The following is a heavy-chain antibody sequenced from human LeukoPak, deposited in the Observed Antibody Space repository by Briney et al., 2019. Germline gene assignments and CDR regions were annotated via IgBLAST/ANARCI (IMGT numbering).Heavy chain of an antibody. CDR1: GFTFDDYA. CDR3: AKAKDPRNSGYQAFDI. D-gene: IGHD3-22*01. Sequence: TGGSLRLSCAASGFTFDDYAMHWVRQAPGKGLEWVSGISWNSGSIGYADSVKGRFTISRDNAKNSLYLQMNSLRAEDTALYYCAKAKDPRNSGYQAFDIWGQGTMVTVSS. V-gene: IGHV3-9*01. J-gene: IGHJ3*02. CDR2: ISWNSGSI.